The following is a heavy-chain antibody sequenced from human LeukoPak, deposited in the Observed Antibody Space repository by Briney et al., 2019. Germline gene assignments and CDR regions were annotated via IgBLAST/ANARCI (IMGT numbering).Heavy chain of an antibody. D-gene: IGHD1-14*01. V-gene: IGHV1-69*13. CDR2: IIPIFGTA. CDR3: ASTWNHDAFDI. J-gene: IGHJ3*02. Sequence: ASVKVSCKASGYTFTSYGISWVRQAPGQGLEWMGGIIPIFGTANYAQKFQGRVTITADESTSTAYMELSSLRSEDTAVYYCASTWNHDAFDIWGQGTMVTVSS. CDR1: GYTFTSYG.